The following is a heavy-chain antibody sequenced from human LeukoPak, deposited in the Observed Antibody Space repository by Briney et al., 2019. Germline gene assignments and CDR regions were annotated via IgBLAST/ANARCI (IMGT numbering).Heavy chain of an antibody. J-gene: IGHJ3*02. V-gene: IGHV3-21*01. CDR2: ISSISTYI. CDR1: GFTFSSYT. CDR3: ARAYRAGTAGDGFDI. Sequence: GGSLRLSCAASGFTFSSYTMNWVRQAPGKGLEWLSSISSISTYIYYADSVKGRFTISRDNAKNSLYLQVNSLRAEDTAVYYGARAYRAGTAGDGFDIWGQGTMVTVSS. D-gene: IGHD6-13*01.